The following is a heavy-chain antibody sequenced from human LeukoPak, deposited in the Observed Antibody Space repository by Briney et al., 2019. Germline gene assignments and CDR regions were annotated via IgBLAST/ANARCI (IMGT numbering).Heavy chain of an antibody. V-gene: IGHV3-48*03. CDR2: ISSSGSTI. D-gene: IGHD5-12*01. J-gene: IGHJ4*02. CDR3: ARERRGYSGYDSVRGDY. CDR1: GFTFSSYE. Sequence: GGSLRLSCAASGFTFSSYEMNWVRQAPGKGLEWVSYISSSGSTIYYADSVKGRFTISRDNAKNSLYLQMNSPRAEDTAVYYCARERRGYSGYDSVRGDYWGQGTLVTVSS.